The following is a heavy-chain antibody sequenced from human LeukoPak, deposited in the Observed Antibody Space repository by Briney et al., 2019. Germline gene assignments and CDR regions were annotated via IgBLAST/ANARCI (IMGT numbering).Heavy chain of an antibody. CDR1: GDSVSYDNW. D-gene: IGHD3-10*01. CDR3: ARETNTYYYGSGSYSPYYYGMDV. V-gene: IGHV4-4*02. J-gene: IGHJ6*02. CDR2: THHSGGS. Sequence: SETLSLTCAVSGDSVSYDNWWSWVRQPPGKGLEWIGETHHSGGSNYNPSLKSRVIVSVDKSKNQVSLSLTSVTAADTAVYYCARETNTYYYGSGSYSPYYYGMDVWGQGTTVTVSS.